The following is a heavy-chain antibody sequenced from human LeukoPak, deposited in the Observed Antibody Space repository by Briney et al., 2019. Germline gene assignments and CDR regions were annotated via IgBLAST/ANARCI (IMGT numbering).Heavy chain of an antibody. CDR3: ARGTTKGYYYDTSGYYVK. CDR2: IYYSGRT. V-gene: IGHV4-59*01. CDR1: GGSINSYF. J-gene: IGHJ4*02. Sequence: PSETLSLTCTVTGGSINSYFWGSIRQPPGKRLEWIGYIYYSGRTNYNPSLKSRVTMSVDASTNQLSLKLSSVTAADTAVYYCARGTTKGYYYDTSGYYVKWGQGALVTVSS. D-gene: IGHD3-22*01.